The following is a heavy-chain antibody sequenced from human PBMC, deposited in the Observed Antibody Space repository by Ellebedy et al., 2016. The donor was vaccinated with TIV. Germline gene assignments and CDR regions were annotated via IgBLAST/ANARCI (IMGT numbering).Heavy chain of an antibody. D-gene: IGHD6-19*01. Sequence: GGSLRLSXAASGFTFSSYWMNWVRQAPGKGLEWVANIKQDGSVKYYVDSVKGRFTISRDNARNSLFLQMNSLRAEDTAVYYCARDTFTVAADVWGQGTLVTVSS. J-gene: IGHJ4*02. CDR3: ARDTFTVAADV. CDR1: GFTFSSYW. V-gene: IGHV3-7*01. CDR2: IKQDGSVK.